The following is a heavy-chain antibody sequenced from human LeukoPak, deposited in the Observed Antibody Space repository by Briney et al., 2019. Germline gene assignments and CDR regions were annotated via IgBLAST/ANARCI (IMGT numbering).Heavy chain of an antibody. CDR2: IYTSGST. V-gene: IGHV4-61*02. Sequence: PSETLSLTCTVSGGSISSGNYYWSWIRQPAGKGLEWIGRIYTSGSTNYNPSLKSRVTISVDTSKNQFSLKLSSATAADTAVYYCARQVVVAATPTYFYYYMDVWGKGTTVTTSS. D-gene: IGHD2-15*01. CDR1: GGSISSGNYY. CDR3: ARQVVVAATPTYFYYYMDV. J-gene: IGHJ6*03.